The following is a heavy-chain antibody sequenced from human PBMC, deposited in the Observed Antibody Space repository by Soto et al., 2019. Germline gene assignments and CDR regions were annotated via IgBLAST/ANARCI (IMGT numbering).Heavy chain of an antibody. CDR2: IKQDGTSK. CDR1: GFTFTSNW. V-gene: IGHV3-7*05. CDR3: ARLRFILTERDFDS. J-gene: IGHJ4*02. D-gene: IGHD3-16*01. Sequence: EVQLVESGGGLVQPGGSLRLSCEASGFTFTSNWMSWVRQAPGKGLEWVANIKQDGTSKYYADSVKGRFTVSRDNAKSSLHLQMDSLRDDDTAVYRCARLRFILTERDFDSWGQGTLVTVSS.